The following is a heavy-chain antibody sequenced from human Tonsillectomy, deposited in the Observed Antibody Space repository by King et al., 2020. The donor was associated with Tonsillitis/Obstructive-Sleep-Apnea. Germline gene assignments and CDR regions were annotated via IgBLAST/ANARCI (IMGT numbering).Heavy chain of an antibody. V-gene: IGHV5-10-1*01. D-gene: IGHD1-26*01. CDR2: IDPTDSYT. CDR1: GYTFTTYW. Sequence: QLVQSGAEVKKPGESLRISCKGSGYTFTTYWISWVRQMPGKGLEWMGRIDPTDSYTNYSPSLQGRVTVSVDKSISTAYLQWSSLKASDTAMYYCARHGKDLASTADFWGQGTPVIVSS. CDR3: ARHGKDLASTADF. J-gene: IGHJ4*02.